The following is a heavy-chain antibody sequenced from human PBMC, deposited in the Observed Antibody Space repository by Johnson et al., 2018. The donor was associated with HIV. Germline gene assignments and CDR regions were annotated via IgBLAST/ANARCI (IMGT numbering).Heavy chain of an antibody. CDR3: ARAGGGSHGAFDI. CDR1: GFTFDDYA. D-gene: IGHD2-15*01. CDR2: ISWDGGST. Sequence: VQLVESGGVVVQPGGSLRLSCAASGFTFDDYAMHWVRQAPGKGLEWVYLISWDGGSTYYVDSVKGRFTISRDNAKNSLYLQMNSLRAEDTAVYYCARAGGGSHGAFDIWGQGTMVTVSS. V-gene: IGHV3-43D*03. J-gene: IGHJ3*02.